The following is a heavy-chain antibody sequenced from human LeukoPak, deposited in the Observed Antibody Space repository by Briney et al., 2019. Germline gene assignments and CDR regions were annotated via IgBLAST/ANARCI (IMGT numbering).Heavy chain of an antibody. CDR3: ARGGQSNDGFDF. CDR1: GFTFTSYA. Sequence: LPAGSLRLSCAASGFTFTSYAMSWVRQAPGKGLEWVSGISGAAITTYYADSVKGRFTISRDNSKNTLDLQMNSLRAEDTAVYYCARGGQSNDGFDFWGQGTLVTVSS. D-gene: IGHD2-8*01. V-gene: IGHV3-23*01. J-gene: IGHJ4*02. CDR2: ISGAAITT.